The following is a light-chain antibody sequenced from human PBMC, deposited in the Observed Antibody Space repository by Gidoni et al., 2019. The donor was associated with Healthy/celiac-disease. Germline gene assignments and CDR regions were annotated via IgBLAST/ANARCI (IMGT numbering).Light chain of an antibody. CDR2: DAS. J-gene: IGKJ4*01. CDR3: QQYDNLPVT. V-gene: IGKV1-33*01. Sequence: DIQMTQSPSSLSASVGDRVTITCQASQDISNYLNWYQQKPGKAPKLLIYDASNLETGVPSRFSGSGSGTDFTFTNSSLQPEDIATYYCQQYDNLPVTFXGXTKVEIK. CDR1: QDISNY.